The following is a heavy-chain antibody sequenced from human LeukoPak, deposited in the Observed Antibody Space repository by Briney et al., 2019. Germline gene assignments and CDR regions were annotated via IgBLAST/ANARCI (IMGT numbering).Heavy chain of an antibody. V-gene: IGHV1-2*02. Sequence: GASVKVSCKASGYAFNVYYIHWVRQAPGQGLEWMGWIHPDSGATNYAQKFQGRVTLTRDRSITTLYMELSSPRSDDTAIYYCVRENWHYDYWGQGTQATVSS. CDR2: IHPDSGAT. CDR3: VRENWHYDY. D-gene: IGHD1-7*01. CDR1: GYAFNVYY. J-gene: IGHJ4*02.